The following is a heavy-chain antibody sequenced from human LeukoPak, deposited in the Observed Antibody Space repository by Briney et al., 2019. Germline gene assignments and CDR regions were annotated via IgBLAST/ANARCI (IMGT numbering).Heavy chain of an antibody. D-gene: IGHD3-22*01. J-gene: IGHJ3*02. CDR3: ARGSDSSGYFYDAFDI. Sequence: SVKVSCKASGGTFSSYAISWVRQAPGQGLEWMGGIIPIFGTANYAQKFQGRVTITTDESTSTAYMELSSLKSEDTAVYYCARGSDSSGYFYDAFDIWGQGTMVTVSS. V-gene: IGHV1-69*05. CDR1: GGTFSSYA. CDR2: IIPIFGTA.